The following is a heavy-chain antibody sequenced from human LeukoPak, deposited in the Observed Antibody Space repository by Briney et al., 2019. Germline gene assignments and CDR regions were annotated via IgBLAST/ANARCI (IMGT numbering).Heavy chain of an antibody. V-gene: IGHV1-69*04. CDR3: ARGGSATGYYVVGARIGFDP. Sequence: GASVKVSCKASGYTFTSYYMHWVRQAPGQGLEWMGRIIPILGIANYAQKFQGRVTITADKSTSTAYMELSSLRSEDTAVYYCARGGSATGYYVVGARIGFDPWGQGTLVTVSS. CDR1: GYTFTSYY. D-gene: IGHD3-9*01. CDR2: IIPILGIA. J-gene: IGHJ5*02.